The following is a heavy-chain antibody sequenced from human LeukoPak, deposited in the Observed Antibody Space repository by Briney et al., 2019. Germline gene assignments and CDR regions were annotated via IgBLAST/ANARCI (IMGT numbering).Heavy chain of an antibody. Sequence: TSETLSLTCTVSGASISNGAYYWTWIRQPAGKGLEWIGRFFPSGSTNYNPSLKSRVTISVDTSKNQFSPKLSSVTAADTAVYYCARYNSYGYDYWGQGTLVTVSS. V-gene: IGHV4-61*02. D-gene: IGHD5-18*01. J-gene: IGHJ4*02. CDR2: FFPSGST. CDR3: ARYNSYGYDY. CDR1: GASISNGAYY.